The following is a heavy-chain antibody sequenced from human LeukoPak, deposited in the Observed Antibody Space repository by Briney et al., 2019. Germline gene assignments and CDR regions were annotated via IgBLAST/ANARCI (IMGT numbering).Heavy chain of an antibody. CDR1: GYSFTSYW. Sequence: GESLKISCKGSGYSFTSYWIGWVRQMPGKGLEWMGIIYPGDSDTRYSPSFQGQVTISADKSISTAYLQWSSLKASDTAMYYCARNPHCGGDCYPRVADYWGQGTLVTVSS. CDR2: IYPGDSDT. J-gene: IGHJ4*02. V-gene: IGHV5-51*01. D-gene: IGHD2-21*01. CDR3: ARNPHCGGDCYPRVADY.